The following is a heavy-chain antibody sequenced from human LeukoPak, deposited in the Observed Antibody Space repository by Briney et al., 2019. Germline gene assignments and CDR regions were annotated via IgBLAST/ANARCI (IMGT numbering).Heavy chain of an antibody. J-gene: IGHJ3*02. V-gene: IGHV4-31*03. Sequence: KPSETLSPTCTVSGGSISSGGYYWSWIRQHPGKGLEWIGYIYYSGSTYYNPSLKSRVTISVDTSKNQFSLKLSSVTAADTAVYYCASSIVGATFPTDAFDTWGQGTMVTVSS. CDR1: GGSISSGGYY. CDR2: IYYSGST. CDR3: ASSIVGATFPTDAFDT. D-gene: IGHD1-26*01.